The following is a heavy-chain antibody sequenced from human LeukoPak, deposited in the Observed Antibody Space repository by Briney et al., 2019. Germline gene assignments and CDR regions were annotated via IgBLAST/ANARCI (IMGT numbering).Heavy chain of an antibody. J-gene: IGHJ4*02. CDR2: IWYDGSNK. D-gene: IGHD6-19*01. CDR1: GFTFSSYG. Sequence: GGSLRLSCAASGFTFSSYGMHWVRQAPGKGLEWVAVIWYDGSNKYYADPVKGRFTISRDNSKNTLYLQMNSLRPEDTAVYYCAKPRIPVAGTDLDFWGQGTLVTVSS. CDR3: AKPRIPVAGTDLDF. V-gene: IGHV3-30*02.